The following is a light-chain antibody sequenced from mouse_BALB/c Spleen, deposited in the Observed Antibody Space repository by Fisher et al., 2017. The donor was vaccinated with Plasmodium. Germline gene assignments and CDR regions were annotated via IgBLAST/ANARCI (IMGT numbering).Light chain of an antibody. CDR2: YTS. CDR1: QTVSSN. CDR3: QQSNSWPLT. V-gene: IGKV5-43*01. J-gene: IGKJ5*01. Sequence: DIVLTQTTVTLSVTPGDSVSLSCRASQTVSSNLHWYQQKSHESPRLLINYTSQSISGIPSRFSGSGSGTDFTLSINRVETEDFGMYFCQQSNSWPLTFGAGTKLELK.